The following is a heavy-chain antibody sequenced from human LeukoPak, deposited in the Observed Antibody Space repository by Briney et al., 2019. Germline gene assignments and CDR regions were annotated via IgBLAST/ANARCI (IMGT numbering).Heavy chain of an antibody. CDR2: FDPEDGET. Sequence: ASVKVSCKVSGYTLTELSMHWVRQAPGKGLEWMGGFDPEDGETIYAQKFQGRVTMTEDTSTDTAYMELSSLRSEDTAVYYCATRTDGDYHYYFDYWGQGTLVTVSS. CDR3: ATRTDGDYHYYFDY. D-gene: IGHD4-17*01. CDR1: GYTLTELS. V-gene: IGHV1-24*01. J-gene: IGHJ4*02.